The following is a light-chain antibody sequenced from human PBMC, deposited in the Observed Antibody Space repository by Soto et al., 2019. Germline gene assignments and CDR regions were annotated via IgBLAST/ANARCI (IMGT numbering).Light chain of an antibody. Sequence: QSALTQPASVSGSPGQSITISCAGTGSDVGAYNLVSWYQQHPGKAPKLIIYDVSTRPSGVSNRFSGSKSGNTASLTISGLQAEDEADYYCSSYTTSNTRQIVFGTGTKVTVL. V-gene: IGLV2-14*01. J-gene: IGLJ1*01. CDR1: GSDVGAYNL. CDR2: DVS. CDR3: SSYTTSNTRQIV.